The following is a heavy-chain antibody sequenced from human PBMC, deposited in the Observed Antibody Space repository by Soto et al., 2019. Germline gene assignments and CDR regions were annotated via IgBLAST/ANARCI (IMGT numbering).Heavy chain of an antibody. CDR1: SDSIAGENW. CDR3: ARVFSSGSGWMYYFDF. V-gene: IGHV4-4*02. Sequence: QVQLQESGPGLVKPSETLSLTCTVSSDSIAGENWWSWVRQPPGIGLEWIGEIFHTVGTNYNPSLKSRVTMEVDKSKNQFSLKLISATAADTAVYYCARVFSSGSGWMYYFDFWGQGTLVSVSS. J-gene: IGHJ4*02. D-gene: IGHD6-25*01. CDR2: IFHTVGT.